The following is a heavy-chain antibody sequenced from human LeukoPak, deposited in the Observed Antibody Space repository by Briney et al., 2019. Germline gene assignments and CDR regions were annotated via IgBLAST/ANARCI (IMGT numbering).Heavy chain of an antibody. CDR2: ISSSSSYI. Sequence: GGSLRLSCAASGFTFSSYSMNWVCQAPGKGLEWVSSISSSSSYIYYADSVKGRFTISRDNAKNSLYLQMNSLRAEDTAVYYCARDKDVVVPAAMRYYYYGMDVWGQGTTVTVSS. CDR3: ARDKDVVVPAAMRYYYYGMDV. CDR1: GFTFSSYS. D-gene: IGHD2-2*01. J-gene: IGHJ6*02. V-gene: IGHV3-21*01.